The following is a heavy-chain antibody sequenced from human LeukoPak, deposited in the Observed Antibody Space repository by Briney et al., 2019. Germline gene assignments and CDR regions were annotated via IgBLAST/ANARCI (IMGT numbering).Heavy chain of an antibody. J-gene: IGHJ4*02. CDR2: IIPIFGTA. CDR3: ARSPGGDPRGRLDH. CDR1: GYNFNTYG. Sequence: SVKVSCKASGYNFNTYGISWVRQAPGQGLEWMGGIIPIFGTANYAQKFQGRVTITADESTSTAYMEMSSLRSEDTAVYYCARSPGGDPRGRLDHWGQGTLVTVSS. D-gene: IGHD3-16*01. V-gene: IGHV1-69*13.